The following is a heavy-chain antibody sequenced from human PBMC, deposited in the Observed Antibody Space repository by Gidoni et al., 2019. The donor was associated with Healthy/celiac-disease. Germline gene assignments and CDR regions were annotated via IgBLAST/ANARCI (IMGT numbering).Heavy chain of an antibody. CDR3: AKDGPQYDFWSGRFDY. D-gene: IGHD3-3*01. J-gene: IGHJ4*02. V-gene: IGHV3-23*01. CDR2: ISVSGGST. CDR1: GFTFSSYA. Sequence: EVQLLESGGGLVQPGGSLRLSCESSGFTFSSYAMSWVRQAPGKGLEWVSAISVSGGSTYYADSVKGRFTISRDNSKNTLYLQMNSLRAEDTAVYYCAKDGPQYDFWSGRFDYWGQGTLVTVSS.